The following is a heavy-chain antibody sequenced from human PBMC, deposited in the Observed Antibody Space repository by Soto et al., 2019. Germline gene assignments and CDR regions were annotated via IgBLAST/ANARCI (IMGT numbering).Heavy chain of an antibody. CDR1: ELTFRNDW. V-gene: IGHV3-7*03. CDR3: AVYGYGVSAAAY. D-gene: IGHD4-17*01. Sequence: EMQLVESGGGLVQPGGSLRLSCAGSELTFRNDWLSWVRQAPGKGLEWVANINQDGSERYYVDSVRGRFTISRDNVENSLYLQLNSLRPEDTAVYYCAVYGYGVSAAAYWGQGTLVTVSS. J-gene: IGHJ4*02. CDR2: INQDGSER.